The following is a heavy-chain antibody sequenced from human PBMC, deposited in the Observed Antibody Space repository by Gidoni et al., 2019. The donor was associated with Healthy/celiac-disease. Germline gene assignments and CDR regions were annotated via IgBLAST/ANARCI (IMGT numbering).Heavy chain of an antibody. D-gene: IGHD1-26*01. V-gene: IGHV4-39*01. Sequence: QLQLQESGPGLVKPSETLSLTCTVSGGSISSSSYSWGWIRQPPGKGLEWIGSIYYSGSTYYNPSLKSRVTISVDTSKNQFSLKLSSVTAADTAVYYCARHGLVGATNPYYYYYGMDVWGQGTTVTVSS. CDR1: GGSISSSSYS. J-gene: IGHJ6*02. CDR2: IYYSGST. CDR3: ARHGLVGATNPYYYYYGMDV.